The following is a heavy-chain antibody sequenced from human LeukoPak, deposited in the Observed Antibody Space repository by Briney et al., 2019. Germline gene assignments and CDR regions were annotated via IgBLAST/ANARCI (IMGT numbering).Heavy chain of an antibody. CDR2: ISSSSSYI. CDR3: ARGGNLYCSATSCYDFDY. Sequence: PGGSLRLSCAASGFTLSRYSMNWVRQAPGKGLEWVSSISSSSSYIYYGDSVKGRFTISRDNAKNSLYLQINSLRAEDTAVYYCARGGNLYCSATSCYDFDYWGQGTPVTVSS. CDR1: GFTLSRYS. J-gene: IGHJ4*02. V-gene: IGHV3-21*01. D-gene: IGHD2-2*01.